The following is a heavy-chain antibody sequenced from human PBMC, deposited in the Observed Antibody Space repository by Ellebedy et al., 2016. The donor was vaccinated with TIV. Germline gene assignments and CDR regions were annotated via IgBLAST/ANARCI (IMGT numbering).Heavy chain of an antibody. D-gene: IGHD6-13*01. Sequence: GEFLKISCAASGFTVSSNYMSWVRQAPGKGLEWVSVIYSGGSTYYADSVKGRFTISRDNSKNTLYLQMNSLRAEDTAVYYCARVPPPGIAAAGFDYWGQGTLVTVSS. CDR1: GFTVSSNY. CDR2: IYSGGST. CDR3: ARVPPPGIAAAGFDY. V-gene: IGHV3-66*01. J-gene: IGHJ4*02.